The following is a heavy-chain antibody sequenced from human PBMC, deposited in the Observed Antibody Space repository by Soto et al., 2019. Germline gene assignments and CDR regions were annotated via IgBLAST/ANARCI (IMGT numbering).Heavy chain of an antibody. CDR3: ASTYYNGSSGPFDY. J-gene: IGHJ4*02. V-gene: IGHV4-31*03. Sequence: QVQLQESGPGLVKPSQTLSLTCTVSGDSISSGGYYWSWIRQHPGKGLEWIGYIYYSGTTYYNPSLESRVTISANTSXNQFSLKLNSVTAADTAVYYCASTYYNGSSGPFDYWGQGTLVTVSS. CDR1: GDSISSGGYY. D-gene: IGHD3-22*01. CDR2: IYYSGTT.